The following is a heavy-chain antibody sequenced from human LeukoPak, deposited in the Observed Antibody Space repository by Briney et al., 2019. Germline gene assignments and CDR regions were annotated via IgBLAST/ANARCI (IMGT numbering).Heavy chain of an antibody. Sequence: SETLSLTCTVSGGSVSTTSYYWGWIRQPPGKGLEWIGSIYYSGRTYYSPSLKSRVTISVDTSKNQFSLKLSSVTAADTAVYYCARDRGSGSYYAPYYYYGMDVWGQGTTVTVSS. D-gene: IGHD3-10*01. CDR2: IYYSGRT. CDR3: ARDRGSGSYYAPYYYYGMDV. J-gene: IGHJ6*02. CDR1: GGSVSTTSYY. V-gene: IGHV4-39*07.